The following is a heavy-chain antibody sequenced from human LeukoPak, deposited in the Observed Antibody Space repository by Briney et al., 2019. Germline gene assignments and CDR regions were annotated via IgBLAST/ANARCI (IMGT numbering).Heavy chain of an antibody. CDR1: AYSFTSYW. J-gene: IGHJ4*02. CDR2: IYPGDSDT. V-gene: IGHV5-51*01. CDR3: ARHDVQSSSWYYDY. Sequence: GESLKISSKGSAYSFTSYWIGWVRQMPGKGLEWMGIIYPGDSDTRYSPSFQGQVTISADRSISTAYLQWSSLKASDTAMYYCARHDVQSSSWYYDYWGQGTLVTVSS. D-gene: IGHD6-13*01.